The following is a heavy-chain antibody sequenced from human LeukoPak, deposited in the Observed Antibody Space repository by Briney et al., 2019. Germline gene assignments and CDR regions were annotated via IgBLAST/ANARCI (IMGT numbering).Heavy chain of an antibody. CDR3: ARGGYSSSWYHFDY. V-gene: IGHV3-53*01. Sequence: GGSLRLSCAASGFTVSSNHMSWVRQAPGKGLEWVSVIYSGGTTNYADSVKGRFTISRDNSKNTLFLQMNSLRAEDTAVYYCARGGYSSSWYHFDYWGQGTLVTVSS. CDR2: IYSGGTT. J-gene: IGHJ4*02. CDR1: GFTVSSNH. D-gene: IGHD6-13*01.